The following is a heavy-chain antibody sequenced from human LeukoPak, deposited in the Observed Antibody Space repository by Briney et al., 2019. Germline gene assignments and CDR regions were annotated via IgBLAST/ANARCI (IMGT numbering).Heavy chain of an antibody. D-gene: IGHD6-19*01. J-gene: IGHJ4*02. Sequence: GGPLRLSCAASGFIFSSYWMHWVRHKPGEGPLWLSRINGDGTSTAYAHSVQGRFIISRDNAKNTLYLQMNSLRVDDTAVYYCTRQWHTPSDYWGQGTVVTVSS. CDR2: INGDGTST. CDR1: GFIFSSYW. CDR3: TRQWHTPSDY. V-gene: IGHV3-74*03.